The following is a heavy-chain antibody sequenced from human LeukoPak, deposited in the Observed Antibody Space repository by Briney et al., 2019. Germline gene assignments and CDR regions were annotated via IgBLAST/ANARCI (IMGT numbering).Heavy chain of an antibody. D-gene: IGHD2-15*01. CDR3: ARQAGRVATYYFDY. V-gene: IGHV4-39*01. CDR1: GGSISSSSYY. CDR2: IYYSGST. J-gene: IGHJ4*02. Sequence: SETLSLTCTVSGGSISSSSYYWGWIRQPPGKGLEWIGSIYYSGSTYYNPSLKSRATISVDTSKNQFSLKLSSVTAADTAVYYCARQAGRVATYYFDYWGQGTLVTVSS.